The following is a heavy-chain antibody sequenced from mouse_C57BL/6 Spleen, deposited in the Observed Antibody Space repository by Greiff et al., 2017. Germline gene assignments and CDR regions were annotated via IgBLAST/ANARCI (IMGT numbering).Heavy chain of an antibody. CDR2: ISGGGGNT. Sequence: EVNVVESGGGLVKPGGSLKLSCAASGFTFSSYTMSWVRQTPEKRLEWVATISGGGGNTYYPDSVKGRFTISRDNAKNTLYLHMSSLRSEDTALYYCARQGEYDYPYAMDYWGQGTSVTVSS. CDR3: ARQGEYDYPYAMDY. J-gene: IGHJ4*01. D-gene: IGHD2-4*01. V-gene: IGHV5-9*01. CDR1: GFTFSSYT.